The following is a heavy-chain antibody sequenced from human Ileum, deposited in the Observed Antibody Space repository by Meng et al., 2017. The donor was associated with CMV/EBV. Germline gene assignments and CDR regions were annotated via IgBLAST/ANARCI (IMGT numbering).Heavy chain of an antibody. J-gene: IGHJ4*02. D-gene: IGHD3-22*01. CDR2: IRRKIDGETT. Sequence: GGSLRLSCAASGFTFSDAWMNWVRQAPGKGLEWVGLIRRKIDGETTDYAAPVKGRFTMSRDDSKNTLYLQMNSLETEDTAVYYCTTDLPSSSGYSNDNWGQGTLVTVSS. CDR3: TTDLPSSSGYSNDN. V-gene: IGHV3-15*01. CDR1: GFTFSDAW.